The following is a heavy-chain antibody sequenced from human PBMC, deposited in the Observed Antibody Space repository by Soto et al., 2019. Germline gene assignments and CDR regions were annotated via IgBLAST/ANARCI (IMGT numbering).Heavy chain of an antibody. CDR2: ISSSGSTI. CDR1: GFTFSDYY. CDR3: ARAYCGGDWGYYYYYGMDV. D-gene: IGHD2-21*02. Sequence: PGGSLRLSCAASGFTFSDYYMSWIRQAPGKGLEWVSYISSSGSTIYYADSVKGRFTISRDNAKNSLYLQMNSLRAEDTAVYYCARAYCGGDWGYYYYYGMDVWGQGTTVTVSS. J-gene: IGHJ6*02. V-gene: IGHV3-11*01.